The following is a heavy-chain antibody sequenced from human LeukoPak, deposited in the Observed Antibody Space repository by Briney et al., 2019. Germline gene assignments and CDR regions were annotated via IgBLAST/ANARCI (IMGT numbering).Heavy chain of an antibody. CDR3: VRGTSNWYEVDS. D-gene: IGHD6-13*01. Sequence: PGGSLRLSCAASGFTFSSSWMHWVRQAPGKGLVWVSYMNGDGSTISHADSVKGRFTMSRDNAKNTLHLQMNSLRDEDTAVYFCVRGTSNWYEVDSWGRGTLVSVSS. V-gene: IGHV3-74*01. CDR2: MNGDGSTI. CDR1: GFTFSSSW. J-gene: IGHJ4*02.